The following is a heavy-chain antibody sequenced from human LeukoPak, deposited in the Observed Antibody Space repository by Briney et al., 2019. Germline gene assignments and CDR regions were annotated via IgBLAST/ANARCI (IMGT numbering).Heavy chain of an antibody. D-gene: IGHD2-15*01. Sequence: PSETLSLTCTVSGYSISSGYYWGWIRQPPGKGLEWIGSIYHSGSTYYNPSLKSRVTISVDTSKNQFSLKLSSVTAADTAVYYCARVVVVVAATGEAFDIWGQGTMVTVSS. CDR1: GYSISSGYY. CDR3: ARVVVVVAATGEAFDI. J-gene: IGHJ3*02. CDR2: IYHSGST. V-gene: IGHV4-38-2*02.